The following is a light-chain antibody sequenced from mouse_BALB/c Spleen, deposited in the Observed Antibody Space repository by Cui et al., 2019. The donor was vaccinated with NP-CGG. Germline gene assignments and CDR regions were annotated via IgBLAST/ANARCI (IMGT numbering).Light chain of an antibody. J-gene: IGLJ1*01. CDR1: TGAVTTSNY. CDR3: ALWYSNHWV. V-gene: IGLV1*01. Sequence: QAVWLREPALTTSPGETVTLTCRSSTGAVTTSNYANWVQEKPDHLFTGLIGGTNNRAPGVPARFSGSLIGDKAALTITGAQTEDETIYFCALWYSNHWVFGGGTKLTVL. CDR2: GTN.